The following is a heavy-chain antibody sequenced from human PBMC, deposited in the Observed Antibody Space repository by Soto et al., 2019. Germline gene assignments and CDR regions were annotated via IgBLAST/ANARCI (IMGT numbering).Heavy chain of an antibody. CDR1: NETLTTYG. V-gene: IGHV1-18*01. Sequence: QVHLVQSGAEVKKPGASVKVSCKASNETLTTYGISWVRQAPGQGLEWMGWVSGYSGHSSSAQEFQDRVIMTSDTSTNTAYMELRSLTSDVSAVYFCARDSSASGDYYGMEVWGQGTTVTVSS. CDR2: VSGYSGHS. CDR3: ARDSSASGDYYGMEV. D-gene: IGHD6-19*01. J-gene: IGHJ6*02.